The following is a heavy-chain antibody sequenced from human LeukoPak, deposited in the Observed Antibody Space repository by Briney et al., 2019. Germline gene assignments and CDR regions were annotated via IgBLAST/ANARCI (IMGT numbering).Heavy chain of an antibody. V-gene: IGHV4-39*01. CDR2: IYYSGST. CDR1: GGSISSSSYY. Sequence: PSETLSLTCTVSGGSISSSSYYWGWIRQSPGKGLEWIGSIYYSGSTYYNPSLKSRVTISVDTSMNQFSLKLSSVTAADTAVYYCARHGNRSSWYKARYYYYMDVWGKGTTVTVSS. D-gene: IGHD6-13*01. CDR3: ARHGNRSSWYKARYYYYMDV. J-gene: IGHJ6*03.